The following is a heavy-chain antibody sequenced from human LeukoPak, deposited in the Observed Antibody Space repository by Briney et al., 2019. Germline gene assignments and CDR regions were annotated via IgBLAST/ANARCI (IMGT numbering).Heavy chain of an antibody. J-gene: IGHJ4*02. CDR1: GFTFSDYY. Sequence: KPGGSLRLSCAASGFTFSDYYMSWIRQAPGKGLEWVSYISSASSYTNYADSVKGRFTISRDNAKNSLYLQMNSLRAEDTAVYYCARKYCSTTSCLFDNWGQGTLVTVSS. V-gene: IGHV3-11*06. D-gene: IGHD2-2*01. CDR3: ARKYCSTTSCLFDN. CDR2: ISSASSYT.